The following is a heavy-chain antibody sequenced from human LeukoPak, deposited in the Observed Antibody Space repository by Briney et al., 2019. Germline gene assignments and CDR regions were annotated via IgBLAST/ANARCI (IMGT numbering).Heavy chain of an antibody. D-gene: IGHD5-24*01. J-gene: IGHJ4*02. V-gene: IGHV1-18*01. Sequence: ASVKVSCKASGGTFSSYGISWVRQAPGQGLEWMGWINVYNGDTNYAQKFQGRVTMTTDTSTTTAYMELRSLRSDDTALYYCAREDVYTIATRIDYWGQGTLVTVSS. CDR1: GGTFSSYG. CDR3: AREDVYTIATRIDY. CDR2: INVYNGDT.